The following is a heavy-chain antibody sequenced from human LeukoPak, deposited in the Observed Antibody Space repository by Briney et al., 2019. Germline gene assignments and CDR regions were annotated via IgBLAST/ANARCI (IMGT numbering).Heavy chain of an antibody. CDR1: GFTFSSYA. CDR2: ISGSGGST. CDR3: ATTTRGITMVRSGYFDY. J-gene: IGHJ4*02. V-gene: IGHV3-23*01. Sequence: GGSLRLSCAASGFTFSSYAMSWVRQAPGKGLEWVSAISGSGGSTYYADSVKGRFTISRDNSKNTLYLQLNSLRAEDTAVYYCATTTRGITMVRSGYFDYWGQGTLVTVSS. D-gene: IGHD3-10*01.